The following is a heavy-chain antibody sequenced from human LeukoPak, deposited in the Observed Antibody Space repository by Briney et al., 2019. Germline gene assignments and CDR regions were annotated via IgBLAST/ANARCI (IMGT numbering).Heavy chain of an antibody. D-gene: IGHD3-3*01. CDR2: INHYGSP. J-gene: IGHJ5*02. CDR1: GESLSNYY. V-gene: IGHV4-34*01. CDR3: ARGGVTIFGVATPTNWFDP. Sequence: SETLSLTCAVYGESLSNYYWSWIRQPPGKGLEWIGEINHYGSPNYNPSLKSRVTISVDTSKNQFSLKLSSVTAADTAVYYCARGGVTIFGVATPTNWFDPWGQGTLVTVSS.